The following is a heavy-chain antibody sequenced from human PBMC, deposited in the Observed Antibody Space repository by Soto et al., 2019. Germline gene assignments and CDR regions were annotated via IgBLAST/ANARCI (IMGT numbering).Heavy chain of an antibody. CDR2: ISWNSGII. Sequence: DAQLVESGGGLVQPGKSLRISCVASGFTFDDHTMHWVRQAPGRGLEWVSCISWNSGIIGYADSVKGRFTISRDNAKNSLYLRMDRLRPEDTAVYYFTKDTHSPSGYFEAFDVWGQGKKVTVSS. CDR1: GFTFDDHT. J-gene: IGHJ3*01. V-gene: IGHV3-9*01. CDR3: TKDTHSPSGYFEAFDV. D-gene: IGHD3-22*01.